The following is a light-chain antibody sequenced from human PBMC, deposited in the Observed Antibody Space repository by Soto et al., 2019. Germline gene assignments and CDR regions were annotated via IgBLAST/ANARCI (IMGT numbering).Light chain of an antibody. CDR3: QKYNRVPAWT. CDR2: AAS. CDR1: QGISNY. Sequence: DIQMTQSPSFLSASVGHRVTITCRASQGISNYLAWYQQKPGKVPKLLIYAASTLQSGVPSRFSGSGSGTDFTLTISSLQPEDVATYYCQKYNRVPAWTFGQGNKVEIK. J-gene: IGKJ1*01. V-gene: IGKV1-27*01.